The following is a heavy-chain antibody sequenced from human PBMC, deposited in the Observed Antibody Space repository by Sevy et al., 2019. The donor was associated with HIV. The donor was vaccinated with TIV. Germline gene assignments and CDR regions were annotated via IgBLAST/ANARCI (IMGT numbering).Heavy chain of an antibody. D-gene: IGHD5-12*01. CDR1: GFTFEDYA. CDR2: ITRNSYEAYGGAT. Sequence: GGSLRLSCTTSGFTFEDYALSWFRQAPGKGLEWVAFITRNSYEAYGGATDYAASVKGRFIISRDDSKSIAYLQRNSLKTEDTAVYYCTRGLATADTPEYYFDYWGQGTLVTVSS. V-gene: IGHV3-49*03. J-gene: IGHJ4*02. CDR3: TRGLATADTPEYYFDY.